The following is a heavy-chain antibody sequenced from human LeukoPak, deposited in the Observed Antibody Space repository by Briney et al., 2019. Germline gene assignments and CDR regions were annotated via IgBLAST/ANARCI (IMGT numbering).Heavy chain of an antibody. V-gene: IGHV4-61*02. CDR1: GGSISSGSYY. Sequence: SQTLSLTCTVSGGSISSGSYYWSWIRQPAGKGLEWIGRIYTTGSTNYNPSLKSRVTISVDTSKNQFSLKLSSVTAADTAVYYCARVRGYTTVAGRGHFDYWGQGTLVTVSS. CDR2: IYTTGST. D-gene: IGHD6-19*01. J-gene: IGHJ4*02. CDR3: ARVRGYTTVAGRGHFDY.